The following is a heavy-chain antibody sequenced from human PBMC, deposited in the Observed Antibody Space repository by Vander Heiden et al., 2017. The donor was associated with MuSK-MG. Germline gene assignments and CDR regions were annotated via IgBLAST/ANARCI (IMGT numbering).Heavy chain of an antibody. V-gene: IGHV4-31*02. J-gene: IGHJ4*02. CDR2: IYYSGST. CDR3: ARDRYGGLDY. Sequence: TCGGYYWSWIRQHPGKGLEWIGYIYYSGSTYYNPSLKSRVTISVETSKNQYSLKLSSVTAADTAVYYCARDRYGGLDYWGQGTLVTVSS. CDR1: TCGGYY. D-gene: IGHD3-16*02.